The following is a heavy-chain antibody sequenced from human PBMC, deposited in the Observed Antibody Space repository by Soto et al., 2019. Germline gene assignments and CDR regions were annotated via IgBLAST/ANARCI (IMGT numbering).Heavy chain of an antibody. CDR1: SGSISSGGYY. CDR2: IYYSGST. Sequence: QVQLQESGPGLVKPSQTLSLTCTVSSGSISSGGYYWSWIRQHPGKGLEWIGYIYYSGSTYYNPSLKSRVTISVDTSKNQFSLKLSSVTAADTAVYYCARDKFDDILTFSGWFDPWGQGTLVTVSS. J-gene: IGHJ5*02. CDR3: ARDKFDDILTFSGWFDP. D-gene: IGHD3-9*01. V-gene: IGHV4-31*03.